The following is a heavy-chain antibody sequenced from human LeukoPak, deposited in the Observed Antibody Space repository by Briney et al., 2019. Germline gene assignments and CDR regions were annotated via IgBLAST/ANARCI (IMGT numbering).Heavy chain of an antibody. D-gene: IGHD6-13*01. CDR2: IYYSGST. V-gene: IGHV4-59*01. Sequence: PSETLSLTCTVSGGSISSYYWSWIRQAPGKGLEWIGYIYYSGSTNYNPSLKSRVTISVDTSKNQFSLNLNSVTAADTAVYYCARAGSWKGYFDYWGQGTLVTVSS. J-gene: IGHJ4*02. CDR1: GGSISSYY. CDR3: ARAGSWKGYFDY.